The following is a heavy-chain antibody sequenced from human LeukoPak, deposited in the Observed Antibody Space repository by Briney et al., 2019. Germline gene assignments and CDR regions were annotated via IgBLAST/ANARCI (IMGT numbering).Heavy chain of an antibody. J-gene: IGHJ4*02. D-gene: IGHD3-16*01. CDR1: GFPVSDNY. Sequence: GGSLGLSCAASGFPVSDNYMTWVRQAPGKGLEWVSVIYNGGTTKYADSVKGRFIISRDNSRNMLYLQMNSLRVEDTAVYYCARWPTMGGRWGQGTLVTVSS. CDR3: ARWPTMGGR. V-gene: IGHV3-66*01. CDR2: IYNGGTT.